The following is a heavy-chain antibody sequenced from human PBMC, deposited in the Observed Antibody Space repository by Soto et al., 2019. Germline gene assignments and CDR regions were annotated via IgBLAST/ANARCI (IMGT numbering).Heavy chain of an antibody. CDR1: GGCISSGDYY. CDR2: IYYSGST. CDR3: ASDPKYYYDSSGYPTDTAFDY. V-gene: IGHV4-30-4*01. J-gene: IGHJ4*02. D-gene: IGHD3-22*01. Sequence: SETLSLTCTVSGGCISSGDYYWSWIRQPPGKGLEWIGYIYYSGSTYYNPSLKSRVTISVDTSKNQFSLKLSSVTAADTAVYYCASDPKYYYDSSGYPTDTAFDYWGQGTLVTVSS.